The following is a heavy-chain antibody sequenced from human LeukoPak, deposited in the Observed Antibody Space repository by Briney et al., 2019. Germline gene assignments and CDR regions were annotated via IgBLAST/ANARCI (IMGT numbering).Heavy chain of an antibody. D-gene: IGHD5-18*01. CDR3: ARDLDTAISMDV. V-gene: IGHV1-18*01. J-gene: IGHJ6*02. Sequence: ASVKVSCTASGYTFTSYGISWVRQAPGQGLEWMGWISAYNGNTNYAQKLQGRVTMTTDTSTSTAYMELRSLRSDDTAVYYCARDLDTAISMDVWGQGTTVTVSS. CDR1: GYTFTSYG. CDR2: ISAYNGNT.